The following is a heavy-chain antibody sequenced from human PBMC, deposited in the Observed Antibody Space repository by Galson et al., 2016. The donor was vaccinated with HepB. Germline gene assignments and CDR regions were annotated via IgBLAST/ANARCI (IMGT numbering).Heavy chain of an antibody. Sequence: SLRLSCAASGFTFSSYGMHWVRQAPGKGLEWVAVIWYDGSNKYYADSVKGRFTISRDNSKNTLYLQMNSLRAEDTAVYYCARVSGESGPDYWGQETLVTVSS. J-gene: IGHJ4*02. V-gene: IGHV3-33*01. CDR3: ARVSGESGPDY. CDR2: IWYDGSNK. CDR1: GFTFSSYG. D-gene: IGHD3-10*01.